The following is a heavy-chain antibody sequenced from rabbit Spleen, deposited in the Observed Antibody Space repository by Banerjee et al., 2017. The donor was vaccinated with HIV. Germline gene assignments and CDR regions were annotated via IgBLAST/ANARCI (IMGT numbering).Heavy chain of an antibody. CDR3: VRDQAGDADYGPYYLNL. CDR1: GVSFSSNVY. CDR2: IYAGGSGTT. V-gene: IGHV1S40*01. J-gene: IGHJ4*01. D-gene: IGHD2-1*01. Sequence: QSLEESGGDLVKPGASLTLTCTASGVSFSSNVYMCWVRQAPGKGLEWIACIYAGGSGTTYYASWAKGRFTISKASSTTVTLQMTSLTAADTATYFCVRDQAGDADYGPYYLNLWGQGTLVTVS.